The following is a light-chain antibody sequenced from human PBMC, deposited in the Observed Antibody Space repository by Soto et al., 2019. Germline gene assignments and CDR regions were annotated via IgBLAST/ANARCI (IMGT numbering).Light chain of an antibody. Sequence: AVRMAQSPSSLSASIGDRVSITCRASQDIMKYLAWYQQKPGKAPKVLISTASTLQSGVPSRFSGTRSETDFTLTISGLQSEYFATYYCQQYYAYPRTFGQGTKVEI. J-gene: IGKJ1*01. CDR2: TAS. V-gene: IGKV1-8*01. CDR1: QDIMKY. CDR3: QQYYAYPRT.